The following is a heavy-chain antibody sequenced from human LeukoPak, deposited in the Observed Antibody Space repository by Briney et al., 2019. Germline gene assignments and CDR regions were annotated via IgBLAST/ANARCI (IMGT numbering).Heavy chain of an antibody. CDR2: IYSGGST. CDR1: GFTVSSTY. CDR3: ARGRYGDPYWYFDL. J-gene: IGHJ2*01. D-gene: IGHD4-17*01. V-gene: IGHV3-53*01. Sequence: GGSLRLSCAASGFTVSSTYTTWVRQAPGKGLEWVSVIYSGGSTYYADSVKGRFTISRDNSKNTLYLQINILRAEDTAVYYCARGRYGDPYWYFDLWGRGTLVTVSS.